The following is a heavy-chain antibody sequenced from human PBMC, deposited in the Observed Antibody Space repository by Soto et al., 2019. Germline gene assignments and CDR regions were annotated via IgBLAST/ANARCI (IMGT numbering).Heavy chain of an antibody. CDR2: ISAYNGNT. CDR1: GYTFTSYG. V-gene: IGHV1-18*01. Sequence: ASVKVSCKASGYTFTSYGISWVRQAPGQGLEWMGWISAYNGNTNYAQKLQGRVTMTTDTSTSTAYMELRSLRSDDTAVYYCARDQLKHGDHTYYYYYGMDVWAQGTTVTVSS. CDR3: ARDQLKHGDHTYYYYYGMDV. J-gene: IGHJ6*02. D-gene: IGHD4-17*01.